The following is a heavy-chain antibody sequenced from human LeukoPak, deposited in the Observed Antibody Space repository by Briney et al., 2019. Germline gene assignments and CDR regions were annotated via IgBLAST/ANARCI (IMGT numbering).Heavy chain of an antibody. CDR2: IYYSGST. Sequence: SETLSLTCTVSGGSISSYYWSWLRQPPGKGLEWIGYIYYSGSTNYNPSLKSRITISVDTSKKQFSLKMRSVTAADTAVYYCARAEYYYAVGAFDLWGQGTVVTVSS. J-gene: IGHJ3*01. D-gene: IGHD3-10*01. CDR1: GGSISSYY. CDR3: ARAEYYYAVGAFDL. V-gene: IGHV4-59*01.